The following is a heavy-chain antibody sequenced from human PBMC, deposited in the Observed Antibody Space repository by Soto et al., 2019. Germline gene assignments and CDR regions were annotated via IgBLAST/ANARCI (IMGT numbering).Heavy chain of an antibody. J-gene: IGHJ4*02. CDR1: GFTFSSYA. Sequence: QVQLVESGGGVVQPGRSLRLSCAASGFTFSSYAMHWVRQAPGKGLEWVAVISYAGSNKYYADSVKGRFTISRDNSKNALYLQMNILSAEDTAVYYCARDEGIVVVTATPLGYWGQGTLVTVSS. V-gene: IGHV3-30-3*01. CDR3: ARDEGIVVVTATPLGY. D-gene: IGHD2-21*02. CDR2: ISYAGSNK.